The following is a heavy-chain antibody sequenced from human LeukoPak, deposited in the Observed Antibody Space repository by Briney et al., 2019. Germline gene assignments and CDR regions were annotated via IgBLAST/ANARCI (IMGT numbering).Heavy chain of an antibody. D-gene: IGHD6-13*01. CDR1: GFTVSGNY. CDR2: VNNDAKEK. Sequence: GGSLRLSCAASGFTVSGNYMNWVRQTPGKGLEWVANVNNDAKEKYYVDSVKGRFTVSRDNTKNTLFLQLNSLRAEDTAVYYCARSPATGTADYWGQGTLVSVSS. CDR3: ARSPATGTADY. J-gene: IGHJ4*02. V-gene: IGHV3-7*01.